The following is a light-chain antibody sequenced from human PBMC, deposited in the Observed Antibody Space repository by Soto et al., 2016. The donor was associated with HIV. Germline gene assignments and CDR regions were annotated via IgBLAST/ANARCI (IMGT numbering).Light chain of an antibody. V-gene: IGLV3-21*02. CDR2: DDR. CDR1: RIVIKN. J-gene: IGLJ2*01. Sequence: SYILTQPPSVSVAPGQTARITCGGERIVIKNVHWYQQKPGQAPLLVVYDDRERPSGIPERFIGSKSGNTATLTISRVEGGDEADYYCQVWDSSHDLLVAFGGGTKLTV. CDR3: QVWDSSHDLLVA.